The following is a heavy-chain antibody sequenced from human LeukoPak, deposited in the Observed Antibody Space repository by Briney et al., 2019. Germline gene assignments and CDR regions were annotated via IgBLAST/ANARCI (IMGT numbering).Heavy chain of an antibody. D-gene: IGHD3-3*02. J-gene: IGHJ4*02. V-gene: IGHV3-53*01. CDR3: ASLARDY. Sequence: GGSLRLSCAASGFIVSNTYMTWVRQAPGKGLEWVSVIHNEGSTYYADSVKGRFTISRDNSKNMLFLRMNSLRVEDTAVYFCASLARDYWGQGTLVSVSS. CDR2: IHNEGST. CDR1: GFIVSNTY.